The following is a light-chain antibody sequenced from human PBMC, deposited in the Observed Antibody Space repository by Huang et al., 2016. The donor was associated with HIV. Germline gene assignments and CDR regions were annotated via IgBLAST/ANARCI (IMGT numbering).Light chain of an antibody. V-gene: IGKV3-11*01. Sequence: EIVLTQSPAILSLSPGERATLSCRASQSVNSYLAWYQQIPGQAPRLLTYDTSNRATGIPARFIGSRSGTDFTLTISSLEPEDFAVYYCQQRSDWPPFTFGPGTKVDIK. J-gene: IGKJ3*01. CDR2: DTS. CDR3: QQRSDWPPFT. CDR1: QSVNSY.